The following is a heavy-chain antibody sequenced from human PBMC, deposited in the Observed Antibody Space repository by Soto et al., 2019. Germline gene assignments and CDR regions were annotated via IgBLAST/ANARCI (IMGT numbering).Heavy chain of an antibody. D-gene: IGHD5-12*01. V-gene: IGHV1-2*02. CDR2: INPNSGGT. J-gene: IGHJ4*02. CDR3: ARDRRIYSGYDSFEY. Sequence: ASVKVSCKASGYTFTGYYMHWVRQAPGQGLEWMGWINPNSGGTNYAQKFQGRVTMTRDTSISTAYMELSRLRSDDTAVYYCARDRRIYSGYDSFEYWGQGTLVTVAS. CDR1: GYTFTGYY.